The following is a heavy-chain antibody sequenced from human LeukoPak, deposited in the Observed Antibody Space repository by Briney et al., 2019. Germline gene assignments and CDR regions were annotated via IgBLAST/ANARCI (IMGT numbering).Heavy chain of an antibody. CDR1: GFTFSSYA. D-gene: IGHD2-2*01. CDR2: ISGSGGST. V-gene: IGHV3-23*01. J-gene: IGHJ3*02. Sequence: GGSLRLSCAASGFTFSSYAMSWVRQAPGKGLEWVSAISGSGGSTYYADSVKGRLTISRDNSKNTLYLQMNSLRAEDTAVYYCAKGVLYCSSTSCYAFDIWGQGTMVTVSS. CDR3: AKGVLYCSSTSCYAFDI.